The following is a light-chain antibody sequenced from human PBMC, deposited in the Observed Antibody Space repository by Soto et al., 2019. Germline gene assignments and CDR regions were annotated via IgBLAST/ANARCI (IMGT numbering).Light chain of an antibody. CDR3: QQYNSYSPWT. Sequence: DIHMAHPPSSLSGSVGGIVTITVRASQTISSWLAWYQQKPGKAPKLLIYKASSLESGVPSRFSGSGSGTEFTLTISSLQPDDFATYYCQQYNSYSPWTFGQGTKVDIK. CDR1: QTISSW. J-gene: IGKJ1*01. V-gene: IGKV1-5*03. CDR2: KAS.